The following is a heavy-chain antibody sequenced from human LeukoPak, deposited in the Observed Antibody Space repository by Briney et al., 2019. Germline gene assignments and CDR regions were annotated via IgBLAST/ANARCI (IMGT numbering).Heavy chain of an antibody. D-gene: IGHD6-13*01. CDR1: GFTLNNYD. CDR3: AREFLSSLYDY. J-gene: IGHJ4*02. Sequence: GGSLRLSCVASGFTLNNYDMHWVRQATGEGLEWVSIIYRAGETYYPGSVKGRFTISRDNSKNTLYLQMNSLRAEDTAVYYCAREFLSSLYDYWGQGTLVTVSS. CDR2: IYRAGET. V-gene: IGHV3-13*01.